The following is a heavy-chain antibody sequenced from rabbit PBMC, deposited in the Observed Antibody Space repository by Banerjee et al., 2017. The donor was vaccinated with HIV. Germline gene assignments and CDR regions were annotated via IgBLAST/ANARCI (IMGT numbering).Heavy chain of an antibody. J-gene: IGHJ4*01. Sequence: QEQLEESGGDLVQPEGSLTLTCTASGFSFSNKYVMWLVRGASGKGLEWSACINTSSVNTVYATWAKRRCSISKTSWTTVNLQMTILTAADRATHFCARDSVGVIGGKVILGGPRTPVTVS. CDR3: ARDSVGVIGGKVIL. CDR1: GFSFSNKYV. D-gene: IGHD1-1*01. V-gene: IGHV1S45*01. CDR2: INTSSVNT.